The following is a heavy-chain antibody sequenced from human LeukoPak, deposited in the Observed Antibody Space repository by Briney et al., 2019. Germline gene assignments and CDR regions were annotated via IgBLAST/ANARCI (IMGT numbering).Heavy chain of an antibody. CDR1: GGSFNGYY. J-gene: IGHJ4*02. D-gene: IGHD2-15*01. Sequence: PSETLSPTCAVYGGSFNGYYWSWIRQSPGEGLEWIGEINDSGVTNCNPSLESRVVLSVDTSKNQFSLRLSSVTAADTAVYYCARRLVDSGASQVSDHWGQGTLVTVSS. V-gene: IGHV4-34*01. CDR3: ARRLVDSGASQVSDH. CDR2: INDSGVT.